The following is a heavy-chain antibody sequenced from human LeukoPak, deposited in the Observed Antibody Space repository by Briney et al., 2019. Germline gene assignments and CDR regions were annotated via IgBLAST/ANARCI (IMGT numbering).Heavy chain of an antibody. CDR3: ARDGFSSGYPYDAFDI. V-gene: IGHV4-4*02. D-gene: IGHD3-22*01. J-gene: IGHJ3*02. CDR2: IHRSGSP. CDR1: LDSTTSNF. Sequence: SETLSLTCTVSLDSTTSNFWSWVRQPPGKGLEWIGEIHRSGSPNYNPSLQSRVTISIDRSRNQIVLELSSVTAADTAVYYCARDGFSSGYPYDAFDIWGQGTMVTVSS.